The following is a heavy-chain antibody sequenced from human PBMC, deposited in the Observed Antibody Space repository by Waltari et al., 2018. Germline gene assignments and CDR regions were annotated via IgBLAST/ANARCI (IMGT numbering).Heavy chain of an antibody. CDR2: ISYSGIT. V-gene: IGHV4-30-4*08. CDR3: ARYSWSYSGSSAINWFDP. J-gene: IGHJ5*02. D-gene: IGHD6-6*01. Sequence: QVQLQESGPGLVKPSQTLSLTCTVSGGSISSGDYYWSWIRQSPGKGLEWIGYISYSGITNYNPSLQSRVTISVDTSKNPFSLNLSSVTAADTAVYFCARYSWSYSGSSAINWFDPWGQGTLVTVSS. CDR1: GGSISSGDYY.